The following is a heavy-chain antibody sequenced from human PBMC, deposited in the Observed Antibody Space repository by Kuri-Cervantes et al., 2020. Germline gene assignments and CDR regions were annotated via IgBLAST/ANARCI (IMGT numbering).Heavy chain of an antibody. V-gene: IGHV3-30*02. CDR2: IRYDGSNE. CDR1: GFTFSIYG. D-gene: IGHD3-22*01. J-gene: IGHJ4*02. Sequence: LSLTCAASGFTFSIYGIHWVRQAPGKGLEWVAFIRYDGSNEYYADSVKGRFTISRDNSKNTLFLQMNSLRADDTAVYYCTKDYYDTSGAYWGQGTLVTVSS. CDR3: TKDYYDTSGAY.